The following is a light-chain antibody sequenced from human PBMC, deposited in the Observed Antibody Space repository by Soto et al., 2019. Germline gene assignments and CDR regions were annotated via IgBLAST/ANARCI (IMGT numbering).Light chain of an antibody. Sequence: EIVMTQSPATLSVSQGETATLSCRASQGIGRTLAWYQHKPGQTPRLLFYGASARATGVPARFSGSGSGTEFTLTISSLQSEDSALYYCQHYNHWPQLSFGGGTKVDIK. CDR3: QHYNHWPQLS. V-gene: IGKV3-15*01. CDR1: QGIGRT. CDR2: GAS. J-gene: IGKJ4*01.